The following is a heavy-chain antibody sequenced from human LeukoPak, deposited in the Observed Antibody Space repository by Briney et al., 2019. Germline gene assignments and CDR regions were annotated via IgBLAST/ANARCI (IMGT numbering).Heavy chain of an antibody. CDR3: ARVRELRNWNYVY. J-gene: IGHJ4*02. CDR1: GGSISSGGYY. CDR2: IYHSGST. D-gene: IGHD1-7*01. V-gene: IGHV4-30-2*01. Sequence: SQTLSLTCTVSGGSISSGGYYWSWIRQPPGKGLEWIGYIYHSGSTYYNPSLKSRVTISVDRSKNQFSLKLSSVTAADTAVYYCARVRELRNWNYVYWGQGTLVTVSS.